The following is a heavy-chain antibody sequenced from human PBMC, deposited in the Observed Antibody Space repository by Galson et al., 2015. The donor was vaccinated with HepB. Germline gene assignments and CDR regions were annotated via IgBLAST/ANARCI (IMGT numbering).Heavy chain of an antibody. D-gene: IGHD5-24*01. V-gene: IGHV1-69*04. CDR2: IIPVLDVA. J-gene: IGHJ4*02. CDR1: GGTFSTYT. Sequence: VKVSCKASGGTFSTYTFSWVRQAPGQGLEWMGRIIPVLDVADYAQKFQGRVTITADKSTSTVYMELSSLRSEDTAVCYCARDGDGYYLDYWGQGTPVTVSS. CDR3: ARDGDGYYLDY.